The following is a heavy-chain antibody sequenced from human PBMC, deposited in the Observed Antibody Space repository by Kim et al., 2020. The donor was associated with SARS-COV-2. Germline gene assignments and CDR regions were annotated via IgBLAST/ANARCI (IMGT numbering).Heavy chain of an antibody. Sequence: GGSLRLSCAASGFTFSNYNMNWVRQAPGKGLEWVSFISPSSGTRTYADFVKGQFTISRDNAKNSLFLQMDSLRVDDTAIYYCARDQGLKASFDIWGQGTMVTVSS. CDR2: ISPSSGTR. V-gene: IGHV3-48*04. J-gene: IGHJ3*02. CDR1: GFTFSNYN. CDR3: ARDQGLKASFDI.